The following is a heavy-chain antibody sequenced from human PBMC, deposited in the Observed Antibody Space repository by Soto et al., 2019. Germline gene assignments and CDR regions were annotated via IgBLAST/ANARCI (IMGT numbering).Heavy chain of an antibody. Sequence: QVQLVQSGTEEKKPRASVKVSCTASGYSFSSFAICWARQAPGQGLAWVGWVSGYNRLTTVAPHYHGRATTTIDTSPTTAYLELTGLRCDETDMYHCARATFGGSEYWGQGTLVSVS. V-gene: IGHV1-18*04. CDR3: ARATFGGSEY. D-gene: IGHD3-16*01. J-gene: IGHJ4*02. CDR2: VSGYNRLT. CDR1: GYSFSSFA.